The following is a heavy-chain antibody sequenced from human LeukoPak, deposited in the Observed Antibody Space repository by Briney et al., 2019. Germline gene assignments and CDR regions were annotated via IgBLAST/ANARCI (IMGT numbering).Heavy chain of an antibody. CDR3: TRSSNLPYDY. CDR2: INSNTGDT. D-gene: IGHD4-11*01. CDR1: GCTFTGYY. J-gene: IGHJ4*02. V-gene: IGHV1-2*02. Sequence: ASVSVSCKASGCTFTGYYIHWVRQAPGQGLEWMGWINSNTGDTKYAQRVQGRVTVTRDTSNNTAYMELSRLRSDDRAVYYCTRSSNLPYDYWGQGTLVTVSS.